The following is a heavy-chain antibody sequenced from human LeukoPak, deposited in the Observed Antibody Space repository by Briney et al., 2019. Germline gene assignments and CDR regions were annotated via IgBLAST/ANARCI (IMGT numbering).Heavy chain of an antibody. CDR3: ARTDYGDYTSDY. CDR1: GYTFTSYY. J-gene: IGHJ4*02. V-gene: IGHV1-46*01. D-gene: IGHD4-17*01. CDR2: INPSGGST. Sequence: GASVKVSCKASGYTFTSYYMHWVRQAPGQGLEWMGIINPSGGSTSYAQKFQGRVTMTRDTSTSTVYMELSSLRSEDTAVYHCARTDYGDYTSDYWGQGTLVTVSS.